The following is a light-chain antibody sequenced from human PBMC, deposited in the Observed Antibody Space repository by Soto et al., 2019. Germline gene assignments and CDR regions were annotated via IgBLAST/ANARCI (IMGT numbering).Light chain of an antibody. V-gene: IGKV3-11*01. Sequence: EIVLTQSPATLSLSPGERATLSCRASQSVSSYLAWYQQKPGQAPRLLIYDASNRATGIPARFSGSGSGTDFTLTISSLEPEDFAVYYCQQQITFGQGTRLE. CDR3: QQQIT. CDR2: DAS. CDR1: QSVSSY. J-gene: IGKJ5*01.